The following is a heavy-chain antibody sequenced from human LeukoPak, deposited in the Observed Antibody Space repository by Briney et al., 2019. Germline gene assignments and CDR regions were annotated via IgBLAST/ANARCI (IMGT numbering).Heavy chain of an antibody. CDR3: VRLRRNSDRSDYYYFYDY. D-gene: IGHD3-22*01. Sequence: GGSLRLSCAASGLTFNDSSRNWVPQAPGEGHEWVSSINPTSNSIYYADAVKGRFTSSRDNARSSLYLQMNSLRAEDTAVYYCVRLRRNSDRSDYYYFYDYWGQGILVTVSS. CDR2: INPTSNSI. CDR1: GLTFNDSS. V-gene: IGHV3-21*01. J-gene: IGHJ4*02.